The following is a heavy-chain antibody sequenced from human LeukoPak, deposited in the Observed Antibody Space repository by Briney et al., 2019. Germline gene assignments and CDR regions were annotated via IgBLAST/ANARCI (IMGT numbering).Heavy chain of an antibody. Sequence: PSETLSLICTVSGGSISSSSYYWGWIRQPPGKGLEWTGSIYYSGSTYYNPSLKSRVTISVDTSKNQFSLKLSSVTAADTAVYYCARHSSGWYYFDYWGQGTLVTVSS. CDR3: ARHSSGWYYFDY. V-gene: IGHV4-39*01. CDR1: GGSISSSSYY. CDR2: IYYSGST. D-gene: IGHD6-19*01. J-gene: IGHJ4*02.